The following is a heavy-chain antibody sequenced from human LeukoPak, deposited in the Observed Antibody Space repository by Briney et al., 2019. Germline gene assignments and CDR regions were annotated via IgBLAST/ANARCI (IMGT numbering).Heavy chain of an antibody. Sequence: SETLSLTCAVYGGSFRGYYWSWIRQPPGKGLEWIGEINHSGSTNYNPSLKSRVTISVDTSKNQFSLKLTSVTAADTAVYYCARHRGTRGGSSWSKYYFDYWGQGTLVTVSS. CDR2: INHSGST. D-gene: IGHD6-13*01. CDR3: ARHRGTRGGSSWSKYYFDY. V-gene: IGHV4-34*01. CDR1: GGSFRGYY. J-gene: IGHJ4*02.